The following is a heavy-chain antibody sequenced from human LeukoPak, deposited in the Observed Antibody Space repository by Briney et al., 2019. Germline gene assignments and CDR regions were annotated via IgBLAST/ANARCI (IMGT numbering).Heavy chain of an antibody. Sequence: GGSLRLSCAASGFAFSSYAMHWVRQAPGKGLEWVAVISYDGSNKYYADSVKGRFTISRDNSKNTLYLQMNSLRAEDTAVYYCARDLLGDNDYWGQGTLVTVSS. CDR2: ISYDGSNK. V-gene: IGHV3-30-3*01. CDR1: GFAFSSYA. D-gene: IGHD1-26*01. CDR3: ARDLLGDNDY. J-gene: IGHJ4*02.